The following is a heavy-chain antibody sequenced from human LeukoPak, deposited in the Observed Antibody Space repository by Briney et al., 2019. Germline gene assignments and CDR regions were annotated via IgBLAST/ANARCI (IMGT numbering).Heavy chain of an antibody. V-gene: IGHV4-34*01. Sequence: PSETLSLTCTVSGGSISSYYWSWIRQPPGKGLEWIGEINHSGSTNYDPSLKSRVTISVDTSKNQFSLKLSSVTAADTAVYYCARGSAPGFDCGGDCYTSYYFDCWGQGTLVTVSS. J-gene: IGHJ4*02. CDR2: INHSGST. D-gene: IGHD2-21*02. CDR1: GGSISSYY. CDR3: ARGSAPGFDCGGDCYTSYYFDC.